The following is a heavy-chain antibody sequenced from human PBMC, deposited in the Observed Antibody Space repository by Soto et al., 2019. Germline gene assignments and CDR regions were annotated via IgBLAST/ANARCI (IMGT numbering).Heavy chain of an antibody. D-gene: IGHD3-22*01. CDR1: XFTXXSYS. CDR3: ARDYYDSSGYLAPLDY. V-gene: IGHV3-21*01. CDR2: ISSSSSYI. J-gene: IGHJ4*02. Sequence: GGXLXXXXAASXFTXXSYSXXXXXXXXXXGLEWVSSISSSSSYIYYADSVKGRFTISRDNAKNSLYLQMNSLRAEDTAVYYCARDYYDSSGYLAPLDYWGQGTLVTVSS.